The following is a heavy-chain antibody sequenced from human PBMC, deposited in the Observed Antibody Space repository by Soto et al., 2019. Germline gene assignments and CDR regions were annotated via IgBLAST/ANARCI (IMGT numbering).Heavy chain of an antibody. CDR3: ARLDYYDSSRYYDY. Sequence: SETLSLTCAVSGGSISSGGYYWSWIRQPPGKGLEWIGYIYYSGSTNYNPSLKSRVTISVDTSKNQFSLKLSSVTAADTAVYYCARLDYYDSSRYYDYWGQGTLVTVSS. CDR1: GGSISSGGYY. CDR2: IYYSGST. J-gene: IGHJ4*02. V-gene: IGHV4-61*08. D-gene: IGHD3-22*01.